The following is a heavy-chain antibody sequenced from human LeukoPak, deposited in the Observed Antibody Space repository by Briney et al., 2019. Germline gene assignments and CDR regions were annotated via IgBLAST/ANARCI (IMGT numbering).Heavy chain of an antibody. CDR3: ARDVTTVTLAWFFDP. V-gene: IGHV4-31*03. CDR1: GGSISSGGYY. Sequence: SETLSLTCTVSGGSISSGGYYWSWLRQHPGKGLEWIGYIYYTGGTDYNPSLKSRATISVDTSKNQFSLKLSSVTAADTAVYYCARDVTTVTLAWFFDPWGRGTLVTVSS. CDR2: IYYTGGT. D-gene: IGHD4-17*01. J-gene: IGHJ2*01.